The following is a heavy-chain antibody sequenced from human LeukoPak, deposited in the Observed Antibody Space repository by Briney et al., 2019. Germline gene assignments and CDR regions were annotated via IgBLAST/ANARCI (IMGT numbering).Heavy chain of an antibody. CDR1: GGSFSGYY. D-gene: IGHD4-23*01. J-gene: IGHJ3*02. CDR3: ARVQYGGNSMDAFDI. CDR2: INHSGGT. Sequence: SETLSLTCAVYGGSFSGYYWSWIRQPPGKGLEWIGEINHSGGTNYNPSLKSRVTISVDTSKNQFSLKLSSVTAADTAVYYCARVQYGGNSMDAFDIWGQGTMVTVSS. V-gene: IGHV4-34*01.